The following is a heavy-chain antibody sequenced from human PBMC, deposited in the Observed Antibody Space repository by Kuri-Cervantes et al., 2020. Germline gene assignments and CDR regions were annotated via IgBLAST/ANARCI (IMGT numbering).Heavy chain of an antibody. J-gene: IGHJ4*02. CDR2: ISAYNGNT. CDR1: GYTFTGYY. D-gene: IGHD3-16*01. Sequence: ASVKVSCKASGYTFTGYYMHWVRQASGQGLEWMGWISAYNGNTNYAQKLQGRVTMTTDTSTSTAYMELRSLRSDDTAVYYCAREVRVGGKYFDYWGQGALVTVSS. CDR3: AREVRVGGKYFDY. V-gene: IGHV1-18*04.